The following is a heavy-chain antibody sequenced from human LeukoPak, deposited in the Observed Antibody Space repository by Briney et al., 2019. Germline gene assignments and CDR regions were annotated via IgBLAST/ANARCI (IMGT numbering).Heavy chain of an antibody. CDR3: ARLSTVTTSFDY. CDR1: GGSISSSNW. CDR2: IYHSGST. D-gene: IGHD4-11*01. Sequence: SETLSLTCAVSGGSISSSNWWSWVRQPPGKGLEWIGEIYHSGSTNYNPSLKSRVTISVDKSENQFSLKLSSVTAADTAVYYCARLSTVTTSFDYWGQGTLVTVSS. J-gene: IGHJ4*02. V-gene: IGHV4-4*02.